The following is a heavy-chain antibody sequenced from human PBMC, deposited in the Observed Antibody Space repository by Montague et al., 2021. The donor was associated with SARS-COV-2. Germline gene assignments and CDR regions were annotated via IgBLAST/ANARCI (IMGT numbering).Heavy chain of an antibody. D-gene: IGHD3-16*01. J-gene: IGHJ4*02. CDR1: GFPFRIYA. CDR3: GKDYCYPNTVCSGVFFDD. CDR2: IVEPGGAA. V-gene: IGHV3-23*01. Sequence: SLRLSCAASGFPFRIYAMSGVRQAPGEGLEWVSGIVEPGGAALYADSAKGRSTISRDRSTDKLYLQMNSLRAEDTALYYCGKDYCYPNTVCSGVFFDDWGQGILVTVSS.